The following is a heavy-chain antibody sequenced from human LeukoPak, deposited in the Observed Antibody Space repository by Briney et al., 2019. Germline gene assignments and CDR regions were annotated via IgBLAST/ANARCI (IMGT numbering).Heavy chain of an antibody. J-gene: IGHJ4*02. D-gene: IGHD4-17*01. V-gene: IGHV3-30*18. CDR1: GFTFSSYG. Sequence: GGSLRLSCAASGFTFSSYGMHWVRQAPGKGLEWVAVISYDGSNKYYADSVKGRFTISRDNSKNTLYLQMNSLRAEDTAAYYCAKHGLTVTTGQNWGQGTLVTVSS. CDR2: ISYDGSNK. CDR3: AKHGLTVTTGQN.